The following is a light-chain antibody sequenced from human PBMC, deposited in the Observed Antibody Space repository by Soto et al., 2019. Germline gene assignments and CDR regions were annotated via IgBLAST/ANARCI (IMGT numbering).Light chain of an antibody. CDR3: QSYDISLSVV. J-gene: IGLJ2*01. CDR1: SSNIGAGYD. V-gene: IGLV1-40*01. Sequence: QSVLTQPPSVSGAPGQRVTISCTGSSSNIGAGYDVHWYHQLPGTAPKLLIYGNSNRPSGVPDRFSGPKSGTSASLAITGLQAEDEADYYCQSYDISLSVVFGGGTQLTVL. CDR2: GNS.